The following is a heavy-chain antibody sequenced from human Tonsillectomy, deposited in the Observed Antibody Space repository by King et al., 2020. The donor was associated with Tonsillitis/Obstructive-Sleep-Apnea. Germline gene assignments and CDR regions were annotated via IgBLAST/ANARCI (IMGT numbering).Heavy chain of an antibody. D-gene: IGHD2-2*01. Sequence: QLVQSGGGVVQPGRSLRLSCAASGFTFSIYGMHWVRQAPGKGLEWVAVISFDGSNKYYADSVKGRFTISRDNSKNTLYLQMNSLRAEDTAVYYCAKDIDESINYAPGTGYYGMDVWGQGTTVTVSS. J-gene: IGHJ6*02. CDR1: GFTFSIYG. CDR2: ISFDGSNK. CDR3: AKDIDESINYAPGTGYYGMDV. V-gene: IGHV3-30*18.